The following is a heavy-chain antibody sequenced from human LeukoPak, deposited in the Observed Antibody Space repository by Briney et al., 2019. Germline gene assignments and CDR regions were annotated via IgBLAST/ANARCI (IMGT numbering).Heavy chain of an antibody. D-gene: IGHD3-10*01. CDR2: ISDDGSNK. CDR3: ARDPSGSYLYYFDY. V-gene: IGHV3-30*03. CDR1: GLTFNNYA. J-gene: IGHJ4*02. Sequence: PPGRSLRLSCAASGLTFNNYAMHWVRQAPGKGPEWVAVISDDGSNKYYAESVQGRFTISRDNSKNTLYLQMNSLRAEDTAVYFCARDPSGSYLYYFDYWGQGTLVTVSS.